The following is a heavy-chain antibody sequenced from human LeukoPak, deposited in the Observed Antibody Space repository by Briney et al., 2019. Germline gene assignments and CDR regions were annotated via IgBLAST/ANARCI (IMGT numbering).Heavy chain of an antibody. D-gene: IGHD6-19*01. CDR2: ISGSGGST. J-gene: IGHJ4*02. CDR3: VKDSVVVAGLVNYFDY. Sequence: PGGSLRLSCAASGFTFSRNGMTWVRQAPGKGLEWVSAISGSGGSTYYADSVKGRFTISRDNSKNTLYLQMNSLRAEDTAVYYCVKDSVVVAGLVNYFDYWGQGTLVTVSS. V-gene: IGHV3-23*01. CDR1: GFTFSRNG.